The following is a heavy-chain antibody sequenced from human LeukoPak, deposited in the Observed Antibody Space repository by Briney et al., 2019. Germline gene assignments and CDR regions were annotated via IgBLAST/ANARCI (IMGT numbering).Heavy chain of an antibody. Sequence: SVKVSCKASGGTFSSYAISWVRQAPGQGLEWMGGIIPIFGTANYAQKFQGRVTITTDESTSTAYMELSSLRSEDTAVYYCARESNIVVVPAAIGDAFDIWGQGTLVTVSS. CDR1: GGTFSSYA. V-gene: IGHV1-69*05. CDR2: IIPIFGTA. CDR3: ARESNIVVVPAAIGDAFDI. D-gene: IGHD2-2*01. J-gene: IGHJ4*02.